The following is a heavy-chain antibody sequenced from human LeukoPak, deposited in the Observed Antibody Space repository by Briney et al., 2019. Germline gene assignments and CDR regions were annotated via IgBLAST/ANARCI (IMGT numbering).Heavy chain of an antibody. CDR2: IDASNT. J-gene: IGHJ4*02. Sequence: GGSLRLSCIASGFTFSSNAMNRVRQAPGKGLEWVSGIDASNTYYADSVKGRFTISRDSSKNAMYLQMNNLRAEDTAVYYCSKDDCVNGICYFDKWGQGTLVTVSS. CDR3: SKDDCVNGICYFDK. V-gene: IGHV3-23*01. CDR1: GFTFSSNA. D-gene: IGHD2-8*01.